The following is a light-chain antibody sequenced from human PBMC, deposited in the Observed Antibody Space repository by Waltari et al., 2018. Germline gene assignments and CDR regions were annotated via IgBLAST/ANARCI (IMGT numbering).Light chain of an antibody. Sequence: DVVMTQSPLSLPVTLGQPASISCRSSLSLVSSDGNTYFNWFQQRPCQSPRRLLYKVSDRDSGVQDRFSGSGAGTDFTLRISRVEAEDVGVYYCMQGTHWPWTFGPGTKVEIK. CDR2: KVS. V-gene: IGKV2-30*01. CDR1: LSLVSSDGNTY. J-gene: IGKJ1*01. CDR3: MQGTHWPWT.